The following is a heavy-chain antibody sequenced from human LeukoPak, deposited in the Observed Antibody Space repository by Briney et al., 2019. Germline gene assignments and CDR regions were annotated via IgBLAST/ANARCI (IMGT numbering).Heavy chain of an antibody. J-gene: IGHJ6*02. CDR2: IYYSGST. V-gene: IGHV4-59*01. CDR3: AREGKATNGGYSYCAMDV. CDR1: GGSITTNF. D-gene: IGHD4-23*01. Sequence: KSSETLSLTCSVSGGSITTNFWSWIRQPPGKGLEWIGHIYYSGSTNYNPSLKSRVTISEDTSKNQFSLKLNSVTAADTAIYYCAREGKATNGGYSYCAMDVWGQGTTVSVSS.